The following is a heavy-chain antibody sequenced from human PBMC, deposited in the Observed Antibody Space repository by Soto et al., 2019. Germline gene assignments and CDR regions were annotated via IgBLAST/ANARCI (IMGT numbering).Heavy chain of an antibody. Sequence: VSCKASGYTFTSYGISWVRQAPGQGLEWMGWISAYNGNTNYAQKLQGRVTMTTDTSTSTAYMELRSLRSDDTAVYYCARDGSNDFWSGYYQTPYYYYYGMDVWGQGTTVTVSS. CDR2: ISAYNGNT. V-gene: IGHV1-18*01. D-gene: IGHD3-3*01. CDR1: GYTFTSYG. CDR3: ARDGSNDFWSGYYQTPYYYYYGMDV. J-gene: IGHJ6*02.